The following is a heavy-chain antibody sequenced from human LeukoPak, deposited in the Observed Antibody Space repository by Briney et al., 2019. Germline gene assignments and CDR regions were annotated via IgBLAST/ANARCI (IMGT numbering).Heavy chain of an antibody. CDR3: ARDREGYCSGGSCNYYFDY. Sequence: ASVKVSCKASGGTFSSYAISWVRQAPGQGLEWMGGIIPIFGTANYAQKFQGRVTITADESTSTAYMELSSLRSEDTAVYYCARDREGYCSGGSCNYYFDYWGQRTLVTVSS. CDR1: GGTFSSYA. J-gene: IGHJ4*02. CDR2: IIPIFGTA. D-gene: IGHD2-15*01. V-gene: IGHV1-69*13.